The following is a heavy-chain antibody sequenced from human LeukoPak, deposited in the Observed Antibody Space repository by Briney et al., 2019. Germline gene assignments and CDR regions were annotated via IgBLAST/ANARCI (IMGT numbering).Heavy chain of an antibody. D-gene: IGHD3-3*01. CDR2: INWNGGST. CDR3: ARESPPLYYDFWSGSENWFDP. Sequence: GGSLRLSCAASGFTFDDYGMSWVRQAPGKGLEWVSGINWNGGSTGYADSVKGRFTISRDNAKNSLYLQMNSLRAEDTALYHCARESPPLYYDFWSGSENWFDPWGQGTLVTVSS. CDR1: GFTFDDYG. V-gene: IGHV3-20*01. J-gene: IGHJ5*02.